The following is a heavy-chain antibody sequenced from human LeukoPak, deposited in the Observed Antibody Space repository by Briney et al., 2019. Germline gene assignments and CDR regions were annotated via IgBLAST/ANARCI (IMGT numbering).Heavy chain of an antibody. CDR3: ARRERKVRGVINPRFDP. J-gene: IGHJ5*02. Sequence: PSETLSLTCTVSGDSFSYFYWSWIRQPPGKGLEWIGYIYNSGSTNYNPSLKSRVTISLDTSKNQFSLKLSSVTAADTAVYYCARRERKVRGVINPRFDPWGQGTLVTVSS. D-gene: IGHD3-10*01. V-gene: IGHV4-59*01. CDR2: IYNSGST. CDR1: GDSFSYFY.